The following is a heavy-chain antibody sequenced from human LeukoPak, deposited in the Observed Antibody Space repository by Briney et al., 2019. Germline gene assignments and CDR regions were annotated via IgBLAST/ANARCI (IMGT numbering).Heavy chain of an antibody. Sequence: QPGGSLRLSCAASGFTFSSYAMSWVRQAPGKGLEWVSAISGRGGSTYYADTVKGRFTISRDNSKNTLYLQMNSLRAEDTAVYYCAKPFTMIVVVTSAFDYWGQGTLVTVSS. J-gene: IGHJ4*02. CDR3: AKPFTMIVVVTSAFDY. D-gene: IGHD3-22*01. V-gene: IGHV3-23*01. CDR1: GFTFSSYA. CDR2: ISGRGGST.